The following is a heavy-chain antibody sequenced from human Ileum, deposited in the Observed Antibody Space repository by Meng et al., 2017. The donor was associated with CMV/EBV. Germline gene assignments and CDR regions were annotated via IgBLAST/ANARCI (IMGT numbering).Heavy chain of an antibody. V-gene: IGHV4-31*03. CDR1: GGSISSGGYF. Sequence: QVQLQESGPGLVTPSQTLSLPCPVSGGSISSGGYFWSWIRQHPGKGLEWIGYFYYSASTYYSPSLKSRATISADTSKNQLSLKLSSVTAADTAVYYCARDPKDWGQGTLVTVSS. CDR3: ARDPKD. CDR2: FYYSAST. D-gene: IGHD2-15*01. J-gene: IGHJ4*02.